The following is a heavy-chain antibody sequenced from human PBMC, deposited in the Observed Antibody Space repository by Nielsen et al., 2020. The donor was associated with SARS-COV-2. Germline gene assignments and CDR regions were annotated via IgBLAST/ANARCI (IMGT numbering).Heavy chain of an antibody. V-gene: IGHV3-7*03. J-gene: IGHJ4*02. D-gene: IGHD6-19*01. Sequence: GESLKISCAASGFTFSSYWMSWVRQAPGKGLEWVANIKQDGSEKYYVDSVKGRFTISRDNAKNSLYLQMNSLRAEDTAVYYCARLGSGWFDYWGQGTLVTVSS. CDR1: GFTFSSYW. CDR3: ARLGSGWFDY. CDR2: IKQDGSEK.